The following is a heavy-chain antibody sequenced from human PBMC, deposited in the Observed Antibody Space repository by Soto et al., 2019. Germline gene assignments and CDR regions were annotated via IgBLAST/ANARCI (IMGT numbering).Heavy chain of an antibody. CDR2: IKYSGAT. J-gene: IGHJ4*01. CDR1: GGSINSDGYY. D-gene: IGHD5-18*01. V-gene: IGHV4-31*03. Sequence: QVHLQESGPGLVKPSQTLSLTCTVSGGSINSDGYYWSWIRQHPEKGLEWIGYIKYSGATYYNPSLKRRLTISVDTSKNQFSLQLTSVIAADTALYYCARESYSFGRAFDIWGHGTLVTVSS. CDR3: ARESYSFGRAFDI.